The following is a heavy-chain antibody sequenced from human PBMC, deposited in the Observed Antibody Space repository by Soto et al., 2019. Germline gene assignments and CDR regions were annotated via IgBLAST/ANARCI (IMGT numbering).Heavy chain of an antibody. V-gene: IGHV3-23*01. Sequence: GGSLRLSCAVSGSTFTSYAMTWVRQAPGKGLEWVSAISGSGGSEFYADSVKGRFTISRDNSKNTLYLQMKSLRAEDTALYYCAKGDTTMITDYYAMDVWGQGTTVTVSS. D-gene: IGHD5-18*01. CDR3: AKGDTTMITDYYAMDV. CDR1: GSTFTSYA. J-gene: IGHJ6*02. CDR2: ISGSGGSE.